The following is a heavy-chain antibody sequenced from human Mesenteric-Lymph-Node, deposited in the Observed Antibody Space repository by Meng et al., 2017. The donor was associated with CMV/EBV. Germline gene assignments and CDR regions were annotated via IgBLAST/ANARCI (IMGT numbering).Heavy chain of an antibody. CDR3: AKDSKLGYCSTTSCPSNDY. J-gene: IGHJ4*01. Sequence: GESLKISCAASGFTFRNYAMTWVRQAPGKGLEWVSTISGSGASTYYADSVKGRFTISSDRSKNTLYLQMDSLRAEDTAVYYCAKDSKLGYCSTTSCPSNDYWGQGTLVTVSS. CDR1: GFTFRNYA. D-gene: IGHD2-2*01. V-gene: IGHV3-23*01. CDR2: ISGSGAST.